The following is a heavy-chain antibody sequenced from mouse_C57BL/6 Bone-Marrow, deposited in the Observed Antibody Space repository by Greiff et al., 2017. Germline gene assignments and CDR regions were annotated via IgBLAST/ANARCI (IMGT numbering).Heavy chain of an antibody. J-gene: IGHJ3*01. Sequence: EVQVVESGGDLVKPGGSLKLSCAASGFTFSSYGMSWVRQTPDKRLEWVATISSGGSYTYYPDSVKGRFTISRDNAKKTLYLQTSSLKSEDTAMYYCASRRDDGYWAPFAYWGQGTLVTVSA. CDR3: ASRRDDGYWAPFAY. CDR2: ISSGGSYT. V-gene: IGHV5-6*01. CDR1: GFTFSSYG. D-gene: IGHD2-3*01.